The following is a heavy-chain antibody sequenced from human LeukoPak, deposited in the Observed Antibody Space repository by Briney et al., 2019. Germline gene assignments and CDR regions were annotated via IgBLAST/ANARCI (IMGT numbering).Heavy chain of an antibody. Sequence: GESLKISCKGSGYGFTSYWIGWVRQMPGKGLEWMGIIYPGDSDTRYSPSFQGQVTISADKSISTAYLQWSSLKASDTAMYYCARISKYYDSSGYYYSFSDYWGQGTLVTVSS. D-gene: IGHD3-22*01. V-gene: IGHV5-51*01. CDR1: GYGFTSYW. CDR3: ARISKYYDSSGYYYSFSDY. J-gene: IGHJ4*02. CDR2: IYPGDSDT.